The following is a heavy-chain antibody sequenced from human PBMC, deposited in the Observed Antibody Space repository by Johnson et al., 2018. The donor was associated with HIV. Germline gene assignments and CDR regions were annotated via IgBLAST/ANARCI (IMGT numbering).Heavy chain of an antibody. J-gene: IGHJ3*02. CDR3: ARLPSGYSRDGFNI. V-gene: IGHV3-23*04. CDR1: GFTFRSYA. Sequence: VQLVESGGGLVQPGGSLRLSCAASGFTFRSYAMGWVRQAPGEGLEWVSVVSATGDSTYYADSVKGRFTISRDNSKNTLYLQMNSLRADDTAVYYCARLPSGYSRDGFNICGQGTMVTVSS. D-gene: IGHD5-18*01. CDR2: VSATGDST.